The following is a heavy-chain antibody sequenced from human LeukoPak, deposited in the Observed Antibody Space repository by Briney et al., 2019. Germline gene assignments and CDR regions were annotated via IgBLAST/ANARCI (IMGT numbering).Heavy chain of an antibody. J-gene: IGHJ4*02. Sequence: PGGSLRLSCAASGFTFSSYGMPCVRQAPGKGREWVAVIWYDGSNKYYAHSVKGRFTISRDNSKNTLYLQMNSLRAEDTAVYYCARSTIDIVATGYFDYWGQGTLVTVSS. CDR2: IWYDGSNK. D-gene: IGHD5-12*01. V-gene: IGHV3-33*01. CDR3: ARSTIDIVATGYFDY. CDR1: GFTFSSYG.